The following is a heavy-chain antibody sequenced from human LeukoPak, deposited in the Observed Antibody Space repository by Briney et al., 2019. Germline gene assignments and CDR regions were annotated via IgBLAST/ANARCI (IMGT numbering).Heavy chain of an antibody. CDR3: ASSVAARYYYYMDV. CDR2: INPKSGGT. J-gene: IGHJ6*03. CDR1: GYTFTDYY. D-gene: IGHD2-15*01. Sequence: ASVKVSCKASGYTFTDYYVHWVRQAPGQGLEWMGWINPKSGGTVYAEKFQARVTMTRDTSITTVYMELRSLRSDDTAMYYCASSVAARYYYYMDVWGKGTTVTVSS. V-gene: IGHV1-2*02.